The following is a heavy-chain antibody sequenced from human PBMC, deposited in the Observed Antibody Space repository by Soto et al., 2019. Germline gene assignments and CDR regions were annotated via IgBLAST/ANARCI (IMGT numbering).Heavy chain of an antibody. Sequence: GGSLRLSCAASGFTFSSYAMSWVRQAPGKGLEWVSAISGSGGSTYYADSVKGRFTISRDNSKNTLYLQMNSLRAEDTAVYYCAKDERWGCSSTSCSPPYYYYGMDVWGQGTTVTVSS. D-gene: IGHD2-2*01. CDR1: GFTFSSYA. CDR2: ISGSGGST. V-gene: IGHV3-23*01. CDR3: AKDERWGCSSTSCSPPYYYYGMDV. J-gene: IGHJ6*02.